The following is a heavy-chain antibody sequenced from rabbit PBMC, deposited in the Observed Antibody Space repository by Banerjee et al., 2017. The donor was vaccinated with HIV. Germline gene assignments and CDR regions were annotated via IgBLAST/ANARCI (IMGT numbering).Heavy chain of an antibody. CDR2: IYTGSGST. V-gene: IGHV1S45*01. CDR1: GFSFSSNYW. J-gene: IGHJ4*01. D-gene: IGHD6-1*01. CDR3: ARGSYGGYGYVLYL. Sequence: QEQLEESGGDLVKPEGSLTLTCTASGFSFSSNYWVCWVRQAPGKGLEWIGCIYTGSGSTDYASWAKGRFTISKTSSTTVTLQMTSLTAADTATYFCARGSYGGYGYVLYLWGPGTLVTVS.